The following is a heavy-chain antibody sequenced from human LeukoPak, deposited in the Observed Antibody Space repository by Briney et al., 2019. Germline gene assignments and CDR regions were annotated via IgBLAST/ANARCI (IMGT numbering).Heavy chain of an antibody. CDR1: GGSISTYS. Sequence: PSETLSLTCTVSGGSISTYSWNWIRQPPGKGQEWIGYIYYSGTTNYNPSLKSRVTISVDTSKNQFSLKLSSVTAADTAVYYCARGVYIAAAQYGYWGQGTLVTVSS. J-gene: IGHJ4*02. V-gene: IGHV4-59*01. CDR2: IYYSGTT. CDR3: ARGVYIAAAQYGY. D-gene: IGHD6-13*01.